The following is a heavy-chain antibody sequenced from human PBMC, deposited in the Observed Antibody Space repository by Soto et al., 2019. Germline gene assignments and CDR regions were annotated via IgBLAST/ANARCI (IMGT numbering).Heavy chain of an antibody. CDR2: ISAYNGNT. J-gene: IGHJ4*02. Sequence: ASVKVSCKASGYTFTSYGISWVRQAPGQGLEWMGWISAYNGNTNYAQKLQGRVTITTDTSTSTAYMELRSLRSDDTAVYYCARGIPHNWTPPVGFDYWGQGTLVTVSS. CDR1: GYTFTSYG. D-gene: IGHD1-20*01. V-gene: IGHV1-18*01. CDR3: ARGIPHNWTPPVGFDY.